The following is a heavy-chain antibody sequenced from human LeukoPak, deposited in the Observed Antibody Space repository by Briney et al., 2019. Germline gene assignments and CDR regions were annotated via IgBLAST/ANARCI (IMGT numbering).Heavy chain of an antibody. J-gene: IGHJ3*02. Sequence: GGSLRLSCAASGLPFGSYARTGVGQAPGKGLDWVSAISGSGGSTYYADSVKGRFTISRDNSKNTLYLQMNSLRAEDTAVYYCAKALYSSSSIKYAFVIWGQGTMVTVSS. V-gene: IGHV3-23*01. CDR3: AKALYSSSSIKYAFVI. D-gene: IGHD6-6*01. CDR1: GLPFGSYA. CDR2: ISGSGGST.